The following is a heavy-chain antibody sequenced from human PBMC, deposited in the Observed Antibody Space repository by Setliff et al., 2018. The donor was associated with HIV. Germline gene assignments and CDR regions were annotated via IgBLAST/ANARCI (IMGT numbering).Heavy chain of an antibody. J-gene: IGHJ3*01. CDR2: ISYSEYT. V-gene: IGHV4-59*11. Sequence: PSETLSLTCTVSGDPINSHYWSWIRQPPGEGLEWIGHISYSEYTNYNPSLKSRVTISLDTFKKHFSLDLYSVTAADTAVYYCARDHNSGTLHAFDLWGQGTKVTVSS. CDR3: ARDHNSGTLHAFDL. CDR1: GDPINSHY. D-gene: IGHD1-26*01.